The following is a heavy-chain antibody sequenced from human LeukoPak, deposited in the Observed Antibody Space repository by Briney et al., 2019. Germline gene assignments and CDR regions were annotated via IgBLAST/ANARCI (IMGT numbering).Heavy chain of an antibody. V-gene: IGHV4-39*02. CDR1: GDSISSSSYH. D-gene: IGHD6-13*01. Sequence: SETLSLTCIVSGDSISSSSYHWGWLRQPPGKGLEWIGSIYYSGDTYYNPSLKSRVTMNVDTSKNHFSLKLSSVTASDTAVYYCASIAAAGIDYWGQGTLVTVSS. J-gene: IGHJ4*02. CDR3: ASIAAAGIDY. CDR2: IYYSGDT.